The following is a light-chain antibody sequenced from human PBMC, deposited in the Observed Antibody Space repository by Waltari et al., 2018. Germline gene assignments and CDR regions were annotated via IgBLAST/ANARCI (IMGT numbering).Light chain of an antibody. V-gene: IGKV1-8*01. CDR1: QGISSY. J-gene: IGKJ3*01. Sequence: AIRITQSPSSLSASTGDRVTITCRASQGISSYLAWYQQKPGQAPKLLIYAAPTLQSGVPSRFSGSGSGTDFTLTISCLQSEDFATYYCQQYYSYPLIFGPGTKVDIK. CDR3: QQYYSYPLI. CDR2: AAP.